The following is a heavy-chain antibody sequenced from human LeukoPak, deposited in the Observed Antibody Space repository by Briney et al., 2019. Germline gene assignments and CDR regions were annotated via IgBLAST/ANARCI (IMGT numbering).Heavy chain of an antibody. CDR1: GFTFSSYA. D-gene: IGHD3-16*01. Sequence: GGSLRLSCAASGFTFSSYAMSWVRRAPGKGLEWVSAISGSGGSTYYADSVKGRFTISRDNSKNTLYLQMNSLRAEDTAVYYCAKRGEEDGYYYYYMDVWGKGTTVTVSS. CDR3: AKRGEEDGYYYYYMDV. V-gene: IGHV3-23*01. J-gene: IGHJ6*03. CDR2: ISGSGGST.